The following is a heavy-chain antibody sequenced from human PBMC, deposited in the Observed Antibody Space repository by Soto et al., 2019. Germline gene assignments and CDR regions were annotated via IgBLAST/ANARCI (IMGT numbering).Heavy chain of an antibody. Sequence: ASVKVSCKASGYSFTDYHIHWVRQAPGQGLEWLGRINPRSGGTSTAQKFQGWVTMTRDRSTSTVYMELTRLRSDDTAVYFCARGHSTDCSNGDYLHGGYYYYGMDVWGQGTTVTVSS. D-gene: IGHD2-8*01. CDR2: INPRSGGT. J-gene: IGHJ6*02. V-gene: IGHV1-2*04. CDR3: ARGHSTDCSNGDYLHGGYYYYGMDV. CDR1: GYSFTDYH.